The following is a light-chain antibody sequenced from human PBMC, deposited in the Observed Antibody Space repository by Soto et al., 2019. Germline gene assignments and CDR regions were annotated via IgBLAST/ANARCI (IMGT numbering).Light chain of an antibody. CDR1: QTISSW. J-gene: IGKJ1*01. V-gene: IGKV1-5*01. CDR3: HQYNSWT. Sequence: DIQMTQSPSTLSGSVGDSVTITCRASQTISSWLAWYQQKPGKAPNLLIYDASNLGSGVPSRFSGSGSGTEFTLTISSLQPDDLATYYCHQYNSWTLGQGTKVDIK. CDR2: DAS.